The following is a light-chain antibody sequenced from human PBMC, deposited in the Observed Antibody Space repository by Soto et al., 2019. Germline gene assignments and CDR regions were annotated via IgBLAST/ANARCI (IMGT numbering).Light chain of an antibody. J-gene: IGKJ1*01. CDR1: QNIRSS. CDR3: QQYESSPRT. V-gene: IGKV3-20*01. Sequence: VMTPSPAYLSASPEERVTLSCRASQNIRSSLAWYQQRPGQAPRLLVYHTSNRATGIPDRFSASGSGTDFTLTISRLEPEDFAVYYCQQYESSPRTFGQGTKVDIK. CDR2: HTS.